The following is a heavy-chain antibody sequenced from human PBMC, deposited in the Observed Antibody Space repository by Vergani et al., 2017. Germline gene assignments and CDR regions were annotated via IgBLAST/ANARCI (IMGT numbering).Heavy chain of an antibody. CDR1: GGTFSSYA. V-gene: IGHV1-69*13. Sequence: QVQLVQSGAEVKKPGSSVKVSCKASGGTFSSYAISWVRQAPGQGLEWTGRIIPIFGTANYAQKFQGRVTITADESTSTAYMELSSLRSEDTAVYYCARLGGAYCGGDCSSNWFDPWGQGTLVTVSS. CDR3: ARLGGAYCGGDCSSNWFDP. J-gene: IGHJ5*02. D-gene: IGHD2-21*02. CDR2: IIPIFGTA.